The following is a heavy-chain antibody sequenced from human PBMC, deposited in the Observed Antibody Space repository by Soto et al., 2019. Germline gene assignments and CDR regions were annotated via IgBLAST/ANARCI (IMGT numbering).Heavy chain of an antibody. CDR3: AKDFRTEWELPSYGMDV. V-gene: IGHV3-48*01. CDR1: GFTFSSYS. CDR2: ISSSSSTI. J-gene: IGHJ6*02. D-gene: IGHD1-26*01. Sequence: LRLSCAASGFTFSSYSMNWVRQAPGKGLEWVSYISSSSSTIYYADSVKGRFTISRDNAKNSLYLQMNSLRAEDTAVYYCAKDFRTEWELPSYGMDVWGQGTTVTVSS.